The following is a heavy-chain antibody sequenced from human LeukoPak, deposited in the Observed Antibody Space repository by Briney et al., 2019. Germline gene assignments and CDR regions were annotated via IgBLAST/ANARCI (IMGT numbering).Heavy chain of an antibody. CDR1: GSSVSSASY. D-gene: IGHD2-8*01. Sequence: SETLSLTCIVSGSSVSSASYWGWTRQSPGKGLEWIGSIYHSGSTYYNPSLKSRVTISVDTSKNQFSLNLSSVTAADTAVYYCARQTGTYGFRNYWGQGTLVTVSS. J-gene: IGHJ4*02. V-gene: IGHV4-38-2*02. CDR3: ARQTGTYGFRNY. CDR2: IYHSGST.